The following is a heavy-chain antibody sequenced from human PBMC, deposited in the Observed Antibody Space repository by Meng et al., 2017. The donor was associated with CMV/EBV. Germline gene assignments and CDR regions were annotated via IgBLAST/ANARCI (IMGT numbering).Heavy chain of an antibody. D-gene: IGHD2-2*01. Sequence: ASVKVSCKASGYTFTGYYMHWVRQAPGQGLEWMGWISAYNGNTIYAQNLQGRVTMTTDTSTSTAYMELRSLRSDDTAVYYCARDAILGYCSSTTCLNWFDPWGQGNLVTVSS. V-gene: IGHV1-18*04. J-gene: IGHJ5*02. CDR1: GYTFTGYY. CDR2: ISAYNGNT. CDR3: ARDAILGYCSSTTCLNWFDP.